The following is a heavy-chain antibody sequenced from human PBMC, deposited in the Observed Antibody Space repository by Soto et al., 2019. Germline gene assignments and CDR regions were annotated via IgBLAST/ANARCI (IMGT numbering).Heavy chain of an antibody. D-gene: IGHD6-19*01. CDR1: GYTFTSYA. Sequence: QVQLVQSGAEVKKPGASVKVSCKASGYTFTSYAMHWVRQAPGQRLEWMGWINAGNGNTKYSQKFTGRVTITRDTSASTAYMELSSLRSEDTAVYYCARDPASGGDEQWLDLWAFDIWGQGTMVTVSS. CDR3: ARDPASGGDEQWLDLWAFDI. CDR2: INAGNGNT. J-gene: IGHJ3*02. V-gene: IGHV1-3*01.